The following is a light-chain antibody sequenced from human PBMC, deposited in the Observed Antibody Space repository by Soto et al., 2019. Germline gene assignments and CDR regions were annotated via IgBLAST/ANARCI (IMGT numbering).Light chain of an antibody. CDR1: QSISKY. CDR2: DAS. J-gene: IGKJ1*01. V-gene: IGKV1-5*01. CDR3: QQYNSYSVT. Sequence: DIQLTQSPSTLSASIGDRVTITCRASQSISKYLGWCQQKPGKAPKNLIYDASSLESGVPSRFSGSGSGTEFTLTISSLQPDAFATYYCQQYNSYSVTFGQGTKVAIK.